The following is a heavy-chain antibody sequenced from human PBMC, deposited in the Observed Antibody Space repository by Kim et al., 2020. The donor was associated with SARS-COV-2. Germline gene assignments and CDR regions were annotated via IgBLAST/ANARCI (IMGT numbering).Heavy chain of an antibody. J-gene: IGHJ2*01. D-gene: IGHD2-2*01. CDR1: GFTFSSYD. CDR3: ARSPVYCSSTSCYSYWYFDL. V-gene: IGHV3-13*05. Sequence: GGSLRLSCAASGFTFSSYDMHWVRQATGKGLEWVSAIGTAGDPYYPGSVKGRFTISRENAKNSLYLQMNSLRAGDTAVYYCARSPVYCSSTSCYSYWYFDLWGRGTLVTVSS. CDR2: IGTAGDP.